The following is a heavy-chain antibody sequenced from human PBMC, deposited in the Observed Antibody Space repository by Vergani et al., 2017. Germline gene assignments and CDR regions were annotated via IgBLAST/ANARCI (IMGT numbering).Heavy chain of an antibody. CDR2: IIPIFGTA. CDR1: FFPFILYR. V-gene: IGHV1-69*15. J-gene: IGHJ6*02. D-gene: IGHD2-2*01. CDR3: ARDHGYCSSTSCYYGRGV. Sequence: SVAPVHHPFSSFPFSFPSSFFPFILYRLLFFLNSPGQGLEWMGRIIPIFGTANYAQKLQGRVTITADEYTGTAYMERSSLRSEDTAGYYCARDHGYCSSTSCYYGRGVWGQGTTVTVSS.